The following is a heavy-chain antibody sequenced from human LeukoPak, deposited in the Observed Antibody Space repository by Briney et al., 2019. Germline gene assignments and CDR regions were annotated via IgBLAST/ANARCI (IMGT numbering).Heavy chain of an antibody. V-gene: IGHV1-18*01. J-gene: IGHJ6*03. D-gene: IGHD3-10*01. Sequence: ASVRVSCKASGYTFTSYAISWVRQAPGQGLEWMGWISPYNGNTNYAQKLQGRVTMTTDTSTSTAYMELSSLRSEDTAVYYCARSEGRSGSRLLYYMDVWGKGTTVTISS. CDR1: GYTFTSYA. CDR3: ARSEGRSGSRLLYYMDV. CDR2: ISPYNGNT.